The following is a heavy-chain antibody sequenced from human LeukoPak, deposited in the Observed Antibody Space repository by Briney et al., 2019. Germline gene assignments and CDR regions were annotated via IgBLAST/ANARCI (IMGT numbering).Heavy chain of an antibody. CDR2: IYPGHSDI. CDR1: GYSFTSYW. CDR3: ARTPGSSDYRGYQYWYFDL. D-gene: IGHD5-12*01. Sequence: GESLKISCKGSGYSFTSYWVAWVRLMPGKGLEWMGLIYPGHSDIRYSPSFQGQVTISADRSITAAYLQWNSLKASDTAIYYCARTPGSSDYRGYQYWYFDLWGRGTLVTVSS. J-gene: IGHJ2*01. V-gene: IGHV5-51*01.